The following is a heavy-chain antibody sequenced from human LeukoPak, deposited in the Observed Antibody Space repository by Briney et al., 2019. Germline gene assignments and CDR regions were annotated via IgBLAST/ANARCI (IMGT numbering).Heavy chain of an antibody. J-gene: IGHJ6*03. CDR3: AREGGDNWNSPADYYYMDV. CDR1: GGSISSYY. V-gene: IGHV4-59*01. D-gene: IGHD1-7*01. Sequence: SETLSLTCTVSGGSISSYYWSWIRQPPGKGLEWIGYIYYSGSTNYNPSLKSRVTISVDTSKNQFSLKLSSVTAADTAVYYCAREGGDNWNSPADYYYMDVWGKGTTVTVSS. CDR2: IYYSGST.